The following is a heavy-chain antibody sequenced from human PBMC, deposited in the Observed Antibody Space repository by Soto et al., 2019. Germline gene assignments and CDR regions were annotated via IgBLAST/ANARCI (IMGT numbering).Heavy chain of an antibody. Sequence: PGGSLRLSCAASGFVFDQYAMHWVRQTPGKGLEWVAGISWNSGSIAYADSVKGRFTISRDNAKNSLFLQMDSLRPEDTALYYCVKDIYVGDWLLQRDYYCGLDVWGQGTPVTVSS. CDR3: VKDIYVGDWLLQRDYYCGLDV. CDR1: GFVFDQYA. D-gene: IGHD3-9*01. CDR2: ISWNSGSI. V-gene: IGHV3-9*01. J-gene: IGHJ6*02.